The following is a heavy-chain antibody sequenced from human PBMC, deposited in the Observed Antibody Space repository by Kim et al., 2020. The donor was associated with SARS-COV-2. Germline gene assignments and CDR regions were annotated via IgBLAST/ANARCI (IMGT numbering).Heavy chain of an antibody. CDR3: TKVGPGNAFDI. CDR2: IKAGNGNT. D-gene: IGHD1-26*01. V-gene: IGHV1-3*01. CDR1: GYTFTTDT. J-gene: IGHJ3*02. Sequence: ASVKVSCKASGYTFTTDTIHWVRQAPGPRLEWMGWIKAGNGNTLYSQKFQGRVTITSDTAASTVYMELSSLRSEDTTIYYCTKVGPGNAFDIWGQGTMVTVSS.